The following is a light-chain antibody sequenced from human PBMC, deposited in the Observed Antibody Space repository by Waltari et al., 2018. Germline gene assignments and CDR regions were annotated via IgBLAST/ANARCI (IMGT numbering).Light chain of an antibody. CDR1: QNITKY. CDR3: QQYAHLPLT. CDR2: DAS. J-gene: IGKJ4*01. Sequence: IQMTQSPSSLSASVGDRFTITCQASQNITKYLNWYQQKPGKAPNLLIYDASNLEGGVPSRFSGRGSGTDFTFTISSLQAEDFATYYCQQYAHLPLTFGGGAKVEIK. V-gene: IGKV1-33*01.